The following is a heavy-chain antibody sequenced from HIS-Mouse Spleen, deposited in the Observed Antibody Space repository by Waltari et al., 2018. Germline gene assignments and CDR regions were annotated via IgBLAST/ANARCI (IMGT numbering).Heavy chain of an antibody. Sequence: QLQLQESGPGLVKPSETLSLTCTVSGGSISSSSYYLGWLRQPPGKGREWIGSIYYSGSTYYNPSLKSRVTISVDTSKNQFSLKLSSVTAADKAVYYCARDRAPYYYDSSGYPYYFDYWGQGTLVTVSS. CDR1: GGSISSSSYY. J-gene: IGHJ4*02. CDR3: ARDRAPYYYDSSGYPYYFDY. V-gene: IGHV4-39*07. D-gene: IGHD3-22*01. CDR2: IYYSGST.